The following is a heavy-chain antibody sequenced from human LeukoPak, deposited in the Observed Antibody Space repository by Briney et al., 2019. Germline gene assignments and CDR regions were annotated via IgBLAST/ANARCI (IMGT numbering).Heavy chain of an antibody. CDR2: ISPSGGST. Sequence: ASVKVSCKAFGYTFTSNYMHWVRQAPGQGPEWMGVISPSGGSTTYAQKFQGRVTLTRDMSTSTDYLELSSLRSEDTAVYYCARVLFSSGYYFDYWGQGTLVTVSS. CDR3: ARVLFSSGYYFDY. V-gene: IGHV1-46*01. CDR1: GYTFTSNY. D-gene: IGHD3-22*01. J-gene: IGHJ4*02.